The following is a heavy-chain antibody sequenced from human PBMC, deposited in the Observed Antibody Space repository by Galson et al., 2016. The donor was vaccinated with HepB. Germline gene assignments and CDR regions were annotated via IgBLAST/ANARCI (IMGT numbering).Heavy chain of an antibody. CDR1: GFTFSDYD. J-gene: IGHJ4*02. CDR3: AREPVRLDDLLTGPPKNPDY. CDR2: ISGSGSTI. V-gene: IGHV3-11*04. D-gene: IGHD3-9*01. Sequence: SLRLSCAASGFTFSDYDMSWIRQAPGKGQEWVSYISGSGSTIYYSDSVKGRVTITRDNAKNSPYLQMNGLRAEDTAVYYCAREPVRLDDLLTGPPKNPDYWGQGTLVTVSS.